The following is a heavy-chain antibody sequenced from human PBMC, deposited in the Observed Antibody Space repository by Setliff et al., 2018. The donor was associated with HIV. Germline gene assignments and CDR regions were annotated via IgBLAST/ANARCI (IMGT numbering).Heavy chain of an antibody. CDR3: ARDRASSGYYSQFDY. D-gene: IGHD3-22*01. V-gene: IGHV3-23*01. CDR1: GLTLSNSA. CDR2: IQSGGII. J-gene: IGHJ4*01. Sequence: GGSLRLSCEASGLTLSNSAMTWVRQKPWRGMEWVSLIQSGGIIYYADSVKGRFTISRDNSNNTLSLQMSSLRAEDTALYYCARDRASSGYYSQFDYWGQGEMVTVSS.